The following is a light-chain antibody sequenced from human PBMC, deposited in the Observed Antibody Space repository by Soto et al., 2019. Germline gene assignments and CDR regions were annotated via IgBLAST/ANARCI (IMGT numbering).Light chain of an antibody. V-gene: IGLV2-14*01. J-gene: IGLJ2*01. CDR2: DVS. Sequence: QSALTKPDSVSGSPGQSITISCTGTSSDVGGYNYVSWYQQHPGKAPTLMIYDVSNRPSGVSNRFSGSKSGNTASLTISGLQAEDEDDYYCSSYTSSSTLVFVGGTKLTVL. CDR1: SSDVGGYNY. CDR3: SSYTSSSTLV.